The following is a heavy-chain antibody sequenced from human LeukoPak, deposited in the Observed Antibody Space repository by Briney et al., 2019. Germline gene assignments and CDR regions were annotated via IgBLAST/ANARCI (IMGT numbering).Heavy chain of an antibody. V-gene: IGHV5-51*01. CDR2: IYPGDSET. CDR3: ARALRTGQGDYVPVL. J-gene: IGHJ4*02. Sequence: GGSLKISCKASGYNFTNYWIGWVRQVPGKGLEWMTIIYPGDSETRYSPSFQGQVTISADKSIGTTYLQWSSLKASDTAIYYCARALRTGQGDYVPVLWGQGTLVTVSS. CDR1: GYNFTNYW. D-gene: IGHD3-16*01.